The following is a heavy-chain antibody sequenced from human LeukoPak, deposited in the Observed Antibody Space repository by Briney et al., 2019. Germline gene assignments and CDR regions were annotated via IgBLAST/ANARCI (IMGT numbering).Heavy chain of an antibody. D-gene: IGHD6-13*01. Sequence: GGSLRLSCAASGFPFNTYSMNWVRQAPGKGLEWVSFVSSSSTTIYYADSVKGRFTISRDNAKNSLYLQMNSLRAEDTAVYYCARAVAAAGSYWGQGTLVTASS. V-gene: IGHV3-48*04. J-gene: IGHJ4*02. CDR1: GFPFNTYS. CDR2: VSSSSTTI. CDR3: ARAVAAAGSY.